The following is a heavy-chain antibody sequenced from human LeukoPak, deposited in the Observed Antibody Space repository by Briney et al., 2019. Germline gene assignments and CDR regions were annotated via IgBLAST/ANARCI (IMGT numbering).Heavy chain of an antibody. CDR1: GFTFSSYA. J-gene: IGHJ4*02. CDR3: AKASSGYYSWYFDY. V-gene: IGHV3-23*01. D-gene: IGHD3-22*01. Sequence: PGGSLSLSCAASGFTFSSYAMSWVRQAPGKGLEWVSAISGSGGSTYHADSVKGRFTISRDNSKNTLYLQMNSLRAEDTAVYYCAKASSGYYSWYFDYWGQGTLVTVSS. CDR2: ISGSGGST.